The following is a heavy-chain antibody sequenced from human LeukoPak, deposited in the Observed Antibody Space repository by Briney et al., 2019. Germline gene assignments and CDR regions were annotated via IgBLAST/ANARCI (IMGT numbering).Heavy chain of an antibody. CDR2: MNPNGGNT. J-gene: IGHJ4*02. Sequence: ASVKVSCRASGYTFTSYDINWVRQATGQGLEWMGWMNPNGGNTGYAQKFQGRVTMTRNTSISTAYMELSSLRSEDTAVYYCARGPYEATWGYYFDYWGQGTLVTVSS. D-gene: IGHD3-3*01. V-gene: IGHV1-8*01. CDR1: GYTFTSYD. CDR3: ARGPYEATWGYYFDY.